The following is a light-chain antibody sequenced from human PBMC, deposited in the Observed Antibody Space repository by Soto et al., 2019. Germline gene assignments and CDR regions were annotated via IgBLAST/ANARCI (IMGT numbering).Light chain of an antibody. Sequence: EIVLTQSPGTLSLSPWERATLSRRTSQSVTTSYLAWYQQKPGQAPRLPIYGTSNRATGIPDRFSGSGSATDFTLTISRLEPEDFAVYYCQQYGSSPWTFGQGTKVDIK. CDR2: GTS. J-gene: IGKJ1*01. CDR1: QSVTTSY. CDR3: QQYGSSPWT. V-gene: IGKV3-20*01.